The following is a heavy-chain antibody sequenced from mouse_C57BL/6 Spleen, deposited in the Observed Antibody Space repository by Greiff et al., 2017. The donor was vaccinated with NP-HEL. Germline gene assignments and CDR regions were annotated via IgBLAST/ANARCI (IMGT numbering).Heavy chain of an antibody. J-gene: IGHJ2*01. V-gene: IGHV1-76*01. CDR1: GYTFTDSY. CDR3: ARLGGSSYNPLDY. D-gene: IGHD1-1*01. Sequence: QVQLQQSGAELVRPGASVKLSCKASGYTFTDSYINWVKQRPGQGLEWIARIYPGSGNTYYNEKFKGKATLTAEKSSSTAYMQLSSLTSEDSAVYFCARLGGSSYNPLDYWGQGTTLTVSS. CDR2: IYPGSGNT.